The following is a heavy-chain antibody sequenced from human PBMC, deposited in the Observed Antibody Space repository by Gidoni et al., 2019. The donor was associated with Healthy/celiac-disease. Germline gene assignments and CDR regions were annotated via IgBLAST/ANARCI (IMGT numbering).Heavy chain of an antibody. CDR1: GFTFSSYG. Sequence: QVQLVESGGGVVQPGRSLRLSCAASGFTFSSYGMHWVRQGAGKGLEWVAVIWYDGSNKYYADSVKGRFTISRDNSKNTLYLQMNSLRAEDTAVYYCARGEGYYYDIWGQGTLVTVSS. J-gene: IGHJ4*02. D-gene: IGHD3-22*01. CDR2: IWYDGSNK. CDR3: ARGEGYYYDI. V-gene: IGHV3-33*01.